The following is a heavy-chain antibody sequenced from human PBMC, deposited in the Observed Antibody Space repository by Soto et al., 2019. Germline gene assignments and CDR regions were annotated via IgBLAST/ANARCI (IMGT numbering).Heavy chain of an antibody. CDR2: IYYSGST. CDR3: ARIEAEDYYYYYMDV. CDR1: GGSISSGGYY. Sequence: QVQLQESGPGLVKPSQTLSLTCTVSGGSISSGGYYWSWIRQHPGKGLEWIGYIYYSGSTYYNPSLKSRVTISIDTSKNQFSLKLSSVTVADTVVYYCARIEAEDYYYYYMDVWGKGTTVTVS. J-gene: IGHJ6*03. V-gene: IGHV4-31*03.